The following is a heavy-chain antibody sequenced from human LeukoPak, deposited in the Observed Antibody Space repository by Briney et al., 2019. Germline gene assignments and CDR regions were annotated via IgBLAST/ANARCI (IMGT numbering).Heavy chain of an antibody. CDR3: ARDDSSGYRCDN. CDR2: INSDGSTT. V-gene: IGHV3-74*01. J-gene: IGHJ4*02. D-gene: IGHD3-22*01. CDR1: GFTFRSYW. Sequence: PGGSLRLSCAASGFTFRSYWMHWVRQGPGRGLVWVSRINSDGSTTNYADSVKGRFTISRDNAKNTLYLQKNSLRTEATAVYYCARDDSSGYRCDNWGQGTLVTVSS.